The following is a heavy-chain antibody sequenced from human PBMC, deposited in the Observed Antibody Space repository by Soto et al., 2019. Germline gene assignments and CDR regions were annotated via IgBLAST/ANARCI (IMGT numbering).Heavy chain of an antibody. CDR1: GFTFSSYA. D-gene: IGHD4-17*01. V-gene: IGHV3-64D*08. J-gene: IGHJ6*02. Sequence: GGSLRLSCSASGFTFSSYAMHWVRQAPGKGLEYVSAISSNGGSTYYADSVKGRFTISRDNSKNTLYLQMSSLRAEDTAVYYCAQRDYGGNWYYYGMDVWGQGTTVTVSS. CDR2: ISSNGGST. CDR3: AQRDYGGNWYYYGMDV.